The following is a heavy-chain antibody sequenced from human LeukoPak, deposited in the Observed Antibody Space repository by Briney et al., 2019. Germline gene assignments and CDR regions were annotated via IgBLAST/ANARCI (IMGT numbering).Heavy chain of an antibody. V-gene: IGHV5-51*01. J-gene: IGHJ3*02. D-gene: IGHD3-16*01. CDR1: GYTFTTYW. Sequence: GESLKISCKGSGYTFTTYWIAWVRQMPGKGLELMRIIYPRDSDTRYSPSFQGQVAFSADKSITTAYLQWSSLKASDTAMYYCARHGGGFDIWGQGTMVTVSS. CDR2: IYPRDSDT. CDR3: ARHGGGFDI.